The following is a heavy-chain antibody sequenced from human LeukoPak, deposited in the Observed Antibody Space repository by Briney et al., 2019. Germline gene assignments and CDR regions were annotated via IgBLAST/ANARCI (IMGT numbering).Heavy chain of an antibody. D-gene: IGHD3/OR15-3a*01. CDR2: IYYSGNT. J-gene: IGHJ4*02. CDR1: GVSISSSNSN. CDR3: ARQTGSGLFILP. V-gene: IGHV4-39*01. Sequence: SETLSLTCTVSGVSISSSNSNWGWIRPPPGQGLEWIGSIYYSGNTYYNASLKRQVSISIDTSKNQFTLKLTSVTAADTAVDYCARQTGSGLFILPGGQGTLVTVSS.